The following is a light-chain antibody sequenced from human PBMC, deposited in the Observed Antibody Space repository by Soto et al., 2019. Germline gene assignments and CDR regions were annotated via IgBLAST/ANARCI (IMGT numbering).Light chain of an antibody. CDR3: QQYHNLWT. Sequence: EIVMTQSPATLSVSPGERATLSCTASHYIYSNVAWCQQRPGQAPRLLIYRASTRATGTPASFSGSGSGTEFTLTITSLQSEDFALYYCQQYHNLWTFGQGTEVEIK. J-gene: IGKJ1*01. V-gene: IGKV3-15*01. CDR1: HYIYSN. CDR2: RAS.